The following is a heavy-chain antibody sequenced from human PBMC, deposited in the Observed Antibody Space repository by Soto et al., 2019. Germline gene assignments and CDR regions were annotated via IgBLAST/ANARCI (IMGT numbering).Heavy chain of an antibody. CDR2: ISAYNGNT. V-gene: IGHV1-18*01. D-gene: IGHD6-19*01. CDR3: AREASLGSGGYSYYYYGMDV. J-gene: IGHJ6*02. CDR1: GYTFTSYG. Sequence: QVQLVQSGAEVKKPGASVKVSCKASGYTFTSYGISWVRQAPGQGLEWMGWISAYNGNTNYAQKLQGRVTMTTDTATSTAYMELRSLRSDDTAVYYCAREASLGSGGYSYYYYGMDVWGQGTTVTVSS.